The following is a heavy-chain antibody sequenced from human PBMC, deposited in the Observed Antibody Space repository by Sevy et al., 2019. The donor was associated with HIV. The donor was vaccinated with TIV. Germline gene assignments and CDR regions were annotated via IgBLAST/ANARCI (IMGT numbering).Heavy chain of an antibody. CDR3: ANAYSGSYSHSYLYALDV. J-gene: IGHJ6*02. D-gene: IGHD1-26*01. V-gene: IGHV3-30*18. Sequence: GGSLRLSCIRSRFSFSYYGIHWVRQAPGKGLDWVALISHDGINEYYADSVKGRFTISRDNSKNTVYLEMNSLRNEDTAIYFCANAYSGSYSHSYLYALDVWGQGTTVTVSS. CDR1: RFSFSYYG. CDR2: ISHDGINE.